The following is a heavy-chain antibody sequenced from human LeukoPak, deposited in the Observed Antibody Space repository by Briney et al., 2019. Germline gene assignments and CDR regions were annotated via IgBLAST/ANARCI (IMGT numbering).Heavy chain of an antibody. J-gene: IGHJ4*02. V-gene: IGHV3-7*01. D-gene: IGHD1-26*01. Sequence: GGSLGLSCAASGFSFSSYWMTWVRQAPGRGLEWVANIKEDGSERNYLDSVKGRFTVSRDNVKNLLFLQMNSLTAEDTAVYYCARLRYSDFWGQGTLVTVSS. CDR1: GFSFSSYW. CDR3: ARLRYSDF. CDR2: IKEDGSER.